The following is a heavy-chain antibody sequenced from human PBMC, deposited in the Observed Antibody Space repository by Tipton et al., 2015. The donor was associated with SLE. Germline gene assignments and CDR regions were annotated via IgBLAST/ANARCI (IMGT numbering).Heavy chain of an antibody. CDR2: MNPNSGST. Sequence: QSGPEVKKPGASVKVSCKASEYTFTSYDINWVRQATGQGLEWMGWMNPNSGSTGFAQKFQGRVTMTRNTSISTAYMELSSLRSEDTAVYYCARLPDFWSGFDIWGQGTMVTVSS. V-gene: IGHV1-8*01. CDR1: EYTFTSYD. D-gene: IGHD3-3*01. J-gene: IGHJ3*02. CDR3: ARLPDFWSGFDI.